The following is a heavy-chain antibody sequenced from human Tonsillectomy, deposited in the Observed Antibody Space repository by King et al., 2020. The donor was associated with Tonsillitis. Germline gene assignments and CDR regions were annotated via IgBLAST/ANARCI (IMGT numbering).Heavy chain of an antibody. CDR3: ANPVVITKSHAFDI. CDR2: ISSSSYYI. J-gene: IGHJ3*02. D-gene: IGHD3-22*01. Sequence: VQLVESGGGLVKPGGSLRLSCAASGFTFSSYNMNWVRQAPGKGLEWVSSISSSSYYIYFADSVKGRFTISRDNAKNSLYLQMNSLRAEDTAVYYCANPVVITKSHAFDIWGQGTMVTVSS. V-gene: IGHV3-21*01. CDR1: GFTFSSYN.